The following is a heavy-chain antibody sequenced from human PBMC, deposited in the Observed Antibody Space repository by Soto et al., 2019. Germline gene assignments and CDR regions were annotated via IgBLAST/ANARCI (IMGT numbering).Heavy chain of an antibody. D-gene: IGHD6-13*01. V-gene: IGHV3-23*01. Sequence: GSLRPSCAASGFTFSSYAMSWVRQAPGKGLEWVSAISGSGGSTYYADSVKGRFTISRDNSKNTLYLQMNSLRAEDTAVYYCAKAYSSSWSNWFDPWGQGTLVTVSS. J-gene: IGHJ5*02. CDR3: AKAYSSSWSNWFDP. CDR1: GFTFSSYA. CDR2: ISGSGGST.